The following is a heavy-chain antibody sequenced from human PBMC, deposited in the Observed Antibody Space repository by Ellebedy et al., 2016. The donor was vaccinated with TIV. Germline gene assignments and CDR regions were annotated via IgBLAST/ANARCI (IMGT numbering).Heavy chain of an antibody. V-gene: IGHV4-39*01. CDR2: IYYSGST. CDR1: GGPISSSSDY. CDR3: ARHHSSSWYVGY. D-gene: IGHD6-13*01. J-gene: IGHJ4*02. Sequence: MPSETLSLTCTVSGGPISSSSDYRAWLRQPPGKGLEWIGSIYYSGSTYYNPSLKSRVTISADTSKSQFSLKLTSVTAADTAVYYCARHHSSSWYVGYWGQGTLVTVSS.